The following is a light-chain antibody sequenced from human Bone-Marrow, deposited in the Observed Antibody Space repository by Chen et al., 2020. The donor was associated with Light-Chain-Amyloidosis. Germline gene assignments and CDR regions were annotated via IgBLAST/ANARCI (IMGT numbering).Light chain of an antibody. CDR2: DVS. J-gene: IGLJ1*01. V-gene: IGLV2-11*01. Sequence: QSALTQPRSVSGSPGQSVTISCTGSSSDVGGYNYVSWYQQHPGKAPKLMIYDVSKRPSGVPDRCSGSKSDNTASLTISGLQTEDEADYFCCSFAGSYTVFVLGTGTKVTVL. CDR1: SSDVGGYNY. CDR3: CSFAGSYTVFV.